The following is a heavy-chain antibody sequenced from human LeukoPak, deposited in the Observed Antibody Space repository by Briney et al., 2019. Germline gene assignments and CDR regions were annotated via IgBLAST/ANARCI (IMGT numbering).Heavy chain of an antibody. V-gene: IGHV3-30*18. D-gene: IGHD4-23*01. CDR3: AKWGVATDYYYYGMDV. Sequence: PGGSLRLSCAASGFTFSSYGMHWVRQAPGKGLEWVAVISYDGSNKYYADSVKGRLTISRDNSKNTLYLQMNSLRAEDTAVYYCAKWGVATDYYYYGMDVWGQGTTVTVSS. CDR2: ISYDGSNK. CDR1: GFTFSSYG. J-gene: IGHJ6*02.